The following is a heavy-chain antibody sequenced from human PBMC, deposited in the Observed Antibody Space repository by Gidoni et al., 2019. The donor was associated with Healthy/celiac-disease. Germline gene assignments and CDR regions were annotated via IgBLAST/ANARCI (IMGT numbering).Heavy chain of an antibody. CDR3: ARPPQDCSGGSCYYFDY. D-gene: IGHD2-15*01. J-gene: IGHJ4*02. Sequence: QVQLVESGGGVVQPGRSLRLSCAASGFTFSSYAMHGVRQAPGKGLEWVAVISYDGSNKYYADSVKGRFTISRDNSNNTLYLQMNSLRAEYTAVYYCARPPQDCSGGSCYYFDYWGQGTLVTVSS. CDR2: ISYDGSNK. V-gene: IGHV3-30-3*01. CDR1: GFTFSSYA.